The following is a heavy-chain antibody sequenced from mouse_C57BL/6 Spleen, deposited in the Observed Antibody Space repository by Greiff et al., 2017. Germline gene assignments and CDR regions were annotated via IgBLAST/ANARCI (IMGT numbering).Heavy chain of an antibody. D-gene: IGHD2-2*01. CDR2: IWWDDDK. V-gene: IGHV8-8*01. Sequence: QVTLKVSGPGILQPSQTLSLTCSFSGFSLSTFGMGVGWIRQPSGKGLEWLAHIWWDDDKYYNPALKSRRTISKATSKNQVFLKIANVDTADTATYYCARIIFYGYDVTGFDYWGQGTTLTVSS. CDR1: GFSLSTFGMG. J-gene: IGHJ2*01. CDR3: ARIIFYGYDVTGFDY.